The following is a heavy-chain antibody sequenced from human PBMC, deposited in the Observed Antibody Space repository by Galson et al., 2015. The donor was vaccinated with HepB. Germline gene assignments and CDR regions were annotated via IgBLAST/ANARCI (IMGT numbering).Heavy chain of an antibody. CDR1: GFSLSTSGMC. D-gene: IGHD2-21*02. V-gene: IGHV2-70*11. CDR3: ALLVVTARRGTQISY. J-gene: IGHJ4*02. Sequence: PALVKPTQTLTLTCTFSGFSLSTSGMCVSWIRQPPGKALEWLARIDWDDDKYYSTSLKTRLTISKDTSKNQVVLTMTNMDPVDTATYYCALLVVTARRGTQISYWGQGTLVTVSS. CDR2: IDWDDDK.